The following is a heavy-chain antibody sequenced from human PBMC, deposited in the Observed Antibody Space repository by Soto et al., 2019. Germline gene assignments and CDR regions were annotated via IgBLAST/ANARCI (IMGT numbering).Heavy chain of an antibody. J-gene: IGHJ6*02. V-gene: IGHV3-23*01. CDR2: ISTTGIAT. CDR1: GFTFSSYA. CDR3: AKETLSSTTDYKYYYYGMDV. D-gene: IGHD2-2*01. Sequence: HPAGSLRLSCAVSGFTFSSYAMTWVRQAPWKGLEWVSTISTTGIATYYADSVKGRFTISRDNSKNTLYLQMNSLRAEDTAVYYCAKETLSSTTDYKYYYYGMDVWGQGTTVTVYS.